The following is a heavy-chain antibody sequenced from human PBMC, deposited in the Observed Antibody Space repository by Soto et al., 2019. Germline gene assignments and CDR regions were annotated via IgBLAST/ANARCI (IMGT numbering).Heavy chain of an antibody. Sequence: TLSLTCAVYGGSFSDSYWTWIRQSPGKGLEWLGEITHGGGTKYNPSLNSRVVISVDTSKNQFSLKLNSVTVADTAVYYCATVGLQDSYHNHLEVWGQGTPVTVSS. J-gene: IGHJ6*02. D-gene: IGHD1-1*01. CDR1: GGSFSDSY. CDR2: ITHGGGT. V-gene: IGHV4-34*01. CDR3: ATVGLQDSYHNHLEV.